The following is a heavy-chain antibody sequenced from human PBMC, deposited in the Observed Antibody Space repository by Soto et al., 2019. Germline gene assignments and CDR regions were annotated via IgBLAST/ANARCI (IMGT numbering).Heavy chain of an antibody. J-gene: IGHJ6*02. V-gene: IGHV1-18*04. CDR2: ISAYNGNT. D-gene: IGHD1-7*01. Sequence: VASVKVSCKASGYTFTSYGISWVRQAPGQGLEWMGWISAYNGNTNYAQKLQGRVTMTTDTSTSTAYMELRSLRSDDTAVYYCARDGLTGTTKQAFYYYYGMDVWGQGTTVTVSS. CDR3: ARDGLTGTTKQAFYYYYGMDV. CDR1: GYTFTSYG.